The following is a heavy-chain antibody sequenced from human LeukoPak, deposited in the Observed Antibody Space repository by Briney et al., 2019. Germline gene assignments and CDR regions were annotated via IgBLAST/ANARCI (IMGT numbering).Heavy chain of an antibody. Sequence: PQTLSLTCAISGDSVSSNSAAWNWIRQSPSRGLEWLGRTYYRSKWYNNYAVSVKSRVNINPDTSKNQFSLQLNSVTSEDTAVYYCARGINWSFDSWGQGTLVTVSS. CDR3: ARGINWSFDS. J-gene: IGHJ4*02. CDR1: GDSVSSNSAA. CDR2: TYYRSKWYN. D-gene: IGHD1-1*01. V-gene: IGHV6-1*01.